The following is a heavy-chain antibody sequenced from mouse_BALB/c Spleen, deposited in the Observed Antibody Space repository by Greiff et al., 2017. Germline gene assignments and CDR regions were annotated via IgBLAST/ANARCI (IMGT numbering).Heavy chain of an antibody. CDR3: ARSFYDGYDP. CDR2: ISSGGSYT. V-gene: IGHV5-6*01. Sequence: EVMLVESGGDLVKPGGSLKLSCAASGFTFSSYGMSWVRQTPDKRLEWVATISSGGSYTYYPDSVKGRFTISRDNAKNTLYLQMSSLKSEDTAMYYCARSFYDGYDPWGQGTLVTVSA. D-gene: IGHD2-3*01. J-gene: IGHJ3*01. CDR1: GFTFSSYG.